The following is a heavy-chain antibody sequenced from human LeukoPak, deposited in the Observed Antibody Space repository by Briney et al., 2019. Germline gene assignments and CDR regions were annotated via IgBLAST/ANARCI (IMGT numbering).Heavy chain of an antibody. J-gene: IGHJ4*02. D-gene: IGHD3-9*01. Sequence: PGGSLRLSCAASGFTFSSYSMNWVRQAPGKGLEWVSSISSSSSYIYYADSVKGRFTISRDNAKNSLYLQMNSLRAEDTAVYYCARADDIPRVGYFDYWGQGTLVTVSS. CDR3: ARADDIPRVGYFDY. CDR2: ISSSSSYI. V-gene: IGHV3-21*01. CDR1: GFTFSSYS.